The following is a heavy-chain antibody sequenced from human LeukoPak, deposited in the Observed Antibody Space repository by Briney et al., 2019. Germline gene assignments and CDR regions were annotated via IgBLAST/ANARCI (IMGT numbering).Heavy chain of an antibody. V-gene: IGHV3-23*01. CDR3: AKKYSGSYWSPTDY. J-gene: IGHJ4*02. Sequence: GGSLRLSCAASGFTFTTYAMNWVRQAPGKGLEWVSAISFSGGTTYYADSVKGRFTISRENSKNTLYLQMNSLRPDDTAVYYCAKKYSGSYWSPTDYWGQGTLVTVSS. D-gene: IGHD1-26*01. CDR1: GFTFTTYA. CDR2: ISFSGGTT.